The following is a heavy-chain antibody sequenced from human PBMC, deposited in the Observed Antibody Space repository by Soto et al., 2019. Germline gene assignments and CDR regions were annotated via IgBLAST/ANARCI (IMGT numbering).Heavy chain of an antibody. V-gene: IGHV3-23*01. CDR2: ISGSGGST. Sequence: GGALRLSCAASGFTFSSYAMSWVRQAPWRGLEWVSAISGSGGSTYYADSVKGRFTISRDNSKNTLYLQMNSLRAEDTAVYYCAILPVVKTYNDYCYYLDVWGKGTTVTGSS. CDR1: GFTFSSYA. J-gene: IGHJ6*03. CDR3: AILPVVKTYNDYCYYLDV. D-gene: IGHD1-1*01.